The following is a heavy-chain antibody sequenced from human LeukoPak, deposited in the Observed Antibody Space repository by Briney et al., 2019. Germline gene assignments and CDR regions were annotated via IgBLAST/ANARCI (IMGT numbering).Heavy chain of an antibody. CDR3: ARLGGVLRSF. J-gene: IGHJ4*02. CDR2: INHSGST. D-gene: IGHD3-3*01. V-gene: IGHV4-34*01. Sequence: PSETLSLTCAVYGGSFSGYYWSWIRQPPGKGLEWIGGINHSGSTNYNPSLKSRVTISVDTSKNQFSLKLSSVTAADTAVYYCARLGGVLRSFRGQGTLVTVSS. CDR1: GGSFSGYY.